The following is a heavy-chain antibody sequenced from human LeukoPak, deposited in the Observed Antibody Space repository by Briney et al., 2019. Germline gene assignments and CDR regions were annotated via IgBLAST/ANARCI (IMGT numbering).Heavy chain of an antibody. V-gene: IGHV3-21*01. J-gene: IGHJ4*02. D-gene: IGHD3-3*01. CDR3: ARGGIFGARIFDY. Sequence: GGSLRLSCAASGFTFSSYSMNWVRQAPGKGLEWVSSISSSSSYIYYADSVKGRFTISRDNAKNSLYLQMNSLRAEDTAVYYCARGGIFGARIFDYWGQGTLVTVS. CDR2: ISSSSSYI. CDR1: GFTFSSYS.